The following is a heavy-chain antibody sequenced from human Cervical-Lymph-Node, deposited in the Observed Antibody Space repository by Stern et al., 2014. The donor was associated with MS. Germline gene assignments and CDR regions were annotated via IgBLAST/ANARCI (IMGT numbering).Heavy chain of an antibody. V-gene: IGHV1-69*01. Sequence: VQLVQSEAEVTKPGSSGKVSCKASGGTFSKFPSSWVRQAPGQGLEWMGGIFPVFGTPTYAQEFRGRVTITADVSTSTVYMELSSLRSDDTAVYYCALSSETSDRWYSLGYDLWGQGTLVTVSS. CDR2: IFPVFGTP. D-gene: IGHD6-13*01. CDR3: ALSSETSDRWYSLGYDL. J-gene: IGHJ5*02. CDR1: GGTFSKFP.